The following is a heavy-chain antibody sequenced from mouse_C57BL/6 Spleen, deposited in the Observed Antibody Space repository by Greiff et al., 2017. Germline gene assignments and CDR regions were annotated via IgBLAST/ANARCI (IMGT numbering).Heavy chain of an antibody. CDR2: IDPNSGGT. D-gene: IGHD2-4*01. Sequence: VQLQQPGAELVKPGASVKLSCKASGYTFTSYWMHWVKQRPGRGLEWIGRIDPNSGGTKYNEKFKSKATLTVDKPTSTAYMQLSRLTSEDSAVYCCAKGDYDSYCFDYWGQGTTLTVST. J-gene: IGHJ2*01. CDR1: GYTFTSYW. CDR3: AKGDYDSYCFDY. V-gene: IGHV1-72*01.